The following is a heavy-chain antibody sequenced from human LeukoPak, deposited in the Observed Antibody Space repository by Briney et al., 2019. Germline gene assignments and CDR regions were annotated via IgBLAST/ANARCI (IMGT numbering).Heavy chain of an antibody. D-gene: IGHD3-16*02. V-gene: IGHV4-59*12. CDR1: GDSISSYY. J-gene: IGHJ4*02. CDR2: INHSANT. Sequence: SETLSLTCTISGDSISSYYWSWIRQPPGKGLEWIGDINHSANTNYSPSLNYNPSLKSRVTISVDTSKNQFSLNLSSLTAADTAVYYCARVASDDYVWGNYRYTDYWGQGTLVTVSS. CDR3: ARVASDDYVWGNYRYTDY.